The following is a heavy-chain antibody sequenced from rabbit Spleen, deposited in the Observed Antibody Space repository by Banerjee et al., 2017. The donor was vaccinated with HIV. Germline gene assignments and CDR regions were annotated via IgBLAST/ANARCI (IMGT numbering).Heavy chain of an antibody. V-gene: IGHV1S7*01. J-gene: IGHJ3*01. Sequence: QLTENGGDLVQPGGSLTLSCKAFGFDFTKYYISWVRQAPGKGLEWIGIIYSAKGSTDYASWVNGRFTISSDNAQSTVDLKMTSLTAADTATYFCARALVPWLGLTRLDLWGPGTLVTVS. CDR3: ARALVPWLGLTRLDL. D-gene: IGHD4-1*01. CDR2: IYSAKGST. CDR1: GFDFTKYY.